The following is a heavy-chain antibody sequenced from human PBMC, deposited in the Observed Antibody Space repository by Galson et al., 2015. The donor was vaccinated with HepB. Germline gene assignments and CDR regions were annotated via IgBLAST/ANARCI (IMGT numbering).Heavy chain of an antibody. CDR2: INPNRGGA. CDR1: GYTFTDYY. D-gene: IGHD3-3*01. J-gene: IGHJ5*02. V-gene: IGHV1-2*02. CDR3: ARGHRDADNFWSGYPQSWFDP. Sequence: SVKVSCKASGYTFTDYYIHWVRQAPGQGLEWIGWINPNRGGANYAQKFHGRVRMTRDTSMSTVYMELSRLTSADTAVYYCARGHRDADNFWSGYPQSWFDPWGQGVPVTVPS.